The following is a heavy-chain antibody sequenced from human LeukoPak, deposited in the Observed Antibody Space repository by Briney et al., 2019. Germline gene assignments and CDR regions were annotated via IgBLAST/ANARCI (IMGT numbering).Heavy chain of an antibody. CDR2: IYSGGST. V-gene: IGHV3-66*01. CDR3: ARGTVTMVDY. D-gene: IGHD3-10*01. CDR1: GFTVSSNY. J-gene: IGHJ4*02. Sequence: PGGSLRLSCAASGFTVSSNYMSWVRQAPGRGLEWVSVIYSGGSTYYADSVKGRFTISRDNSKNMLFLQMNSLRAGDTAVYYCARGTVTMVDYWGQGTLVTVSS.